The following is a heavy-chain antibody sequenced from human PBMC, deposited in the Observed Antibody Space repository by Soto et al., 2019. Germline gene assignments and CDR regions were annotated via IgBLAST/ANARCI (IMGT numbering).Heavy chain of an antibody. V-gene: IGHV3-23*01. CDR3: AKADCSSASCYTIDY. CDR2: TSDTGST. D-gene: IGHD2-2*02. CDR1: GFTFSSYA. Sequence: GGSLRLSCTASGFTFSSYAMSWVRQVPGKGLEWVSTTSDTGSTSYAGSVEGRFTVSRDNSRNTLYLQMNSLRAEDTAVYSCAKADCSSASCYTIDYWGQGTRVTSPQ. J-gene: IGHJ4*02.